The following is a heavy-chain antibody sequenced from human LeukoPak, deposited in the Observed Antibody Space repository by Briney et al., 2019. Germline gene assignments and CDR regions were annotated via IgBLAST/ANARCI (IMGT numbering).Heavy chain of an antibody. J-gene: IGHJ4*02. CDR1: GGSISSSSYY. CDR3: ARGGDEPFDY. D-gene: IGHD3-16*01. V-gene: IGHV4-39*07. CDR2: IYYSGST. Sequence: SETLSLTCTVSGGSISSSSYYWGWIRQPPGKGLEWIGSIYYSGSTYYNPSLKSRVTISVDTSKNQFSLKLSSVTAADTAVYYCARGGDEPFDYWGQGTLVTVSS.